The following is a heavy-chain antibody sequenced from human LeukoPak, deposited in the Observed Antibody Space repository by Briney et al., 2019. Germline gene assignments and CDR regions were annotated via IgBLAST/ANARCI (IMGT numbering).Heavy chain of an antibody. V-gene: IGHV4-61*02. D-gene: IGHD3-10*02. J-gene: IGHJ4*02. CDR3: ARVRVPPYYFDY. CDR1: GGSISSGSYY. CDR2: IYTSGST. Sequence: ASQTLSLTCTVSGGSISSGSYYWSWIRQPAGKGLEWIGRIYTSGSTNYNPSLKSRVTISVDTSKNQFPLKLSSVTAADTAVYYCARVRVPPYYFDYWGQGTLVTVSS.